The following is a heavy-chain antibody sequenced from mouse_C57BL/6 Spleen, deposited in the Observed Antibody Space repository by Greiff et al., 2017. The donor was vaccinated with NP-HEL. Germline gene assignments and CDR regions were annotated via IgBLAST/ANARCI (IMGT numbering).Heavy chain of an antibody. CDR2: IRNKANGYTT. CDR1: GFTFTDYY. Sequence: DVMLVESGGGLVQPGGSLSLSCAASGFTFTDYYMSWVRQPPGKALEWLGFIRNKANGYTTEYSASVKGRFTISRDKSQSILYLQMNALRAEDSATYYCARSPITTVVFDYWGQGTTLTVSS. J-gene: IGHJ2*01. V-gene: IGHV7-3*01. CDR3: ARSPITTVVFDY. D-gene: IGHD1-1*01.